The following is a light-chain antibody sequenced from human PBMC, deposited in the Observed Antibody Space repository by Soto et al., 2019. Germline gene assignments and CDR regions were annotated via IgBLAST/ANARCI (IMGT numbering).Light chain of an antibody. J-gene: IGKJ2*01. CDR3: QHYGRSMYN. V-gene: IGKV3-20*01. Sequence: EIVLTQSPGTLSLSPGERATLSCRASQSVSSTYLAWYQQKPGQAPRLLIYGASSRATGIPDRFSGSGSGTDFTLTVSRLEPEDFAVYYCQHYGRSMYNFGKGTKVDI. CDR2: GAS. CDR1: QSVSSTY.